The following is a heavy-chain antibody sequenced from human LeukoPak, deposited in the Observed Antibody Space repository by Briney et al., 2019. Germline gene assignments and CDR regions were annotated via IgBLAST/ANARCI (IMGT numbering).Heavy chain of an antibody. J-gene: IGHJ6*02. CDR2: IYYSGST. D-gene: IGHD5-18*01. Sequence: SETLSLTCTVSGGSISSYYWSWIRQPPGKGLEWIGYIYYSGSTYYNPSLKSRVTISVDTSKNQFSLKLSSVTAADTAVYYCARDVDTGCMDVWGQGTTVTVSS. CDR1: GGSISSYY. CDR3: ARDVDTGCMDV. V-gene: IGHV4-59*12.